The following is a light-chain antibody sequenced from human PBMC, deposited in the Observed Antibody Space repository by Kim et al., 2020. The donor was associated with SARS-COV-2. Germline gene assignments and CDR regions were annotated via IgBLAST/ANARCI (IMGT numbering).Light chain of an antibody. Sequence: PTSISSRTSKSLVSSHGNTYLNWFQQRPGQSPRRLILKVSSRDSGVPDRFSGSGSGTDFTLKISRVEAEDVGVYYCLQTTHSPLTFGQGTKVDIK. CDR1: KSLVSSHGNTY. V-gene: IGKV2-30*01. J-gene: IGKJ1*01. CDR3: LQTTHSPLT. CDR2: KVS.